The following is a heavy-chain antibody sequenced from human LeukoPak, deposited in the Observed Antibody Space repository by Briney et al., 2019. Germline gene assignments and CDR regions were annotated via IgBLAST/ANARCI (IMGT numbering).Heavy chain of an antibody. CDR1: GASVSSYY. CDR3: ASTGPYQNWFDP. CDR2: IDASGST. V-gene: IGHV4-4*07. D-gene: IGHD2-2*01. Sequence: SETLSLTCTVSGASVSSYYWIWIRQPAGRGLEWIGRIDASGSTNYNPSLKSRVTMSVDSSKNQFSLKVSSVTAADTAVYYCASTGPYQNWFDPWGQGTLVTVSS. J-gene: IGHJ5*02.